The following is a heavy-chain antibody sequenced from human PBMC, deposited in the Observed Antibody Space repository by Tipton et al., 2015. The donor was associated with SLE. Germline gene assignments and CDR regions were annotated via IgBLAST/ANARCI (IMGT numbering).Heavy chain of an antibody. V-gene: IGHV1-2*04. CDR3: AKDRGIASIGTSFDT. CDR1: GYTFTSYD. CDR2: INPVTGGT. Sequence: QLVQSGAEVKKPGASVKVSCKASGYTFTSYDINWVRQAPGQGLEWMGRINPVTGGTTSALKFRTWVTMTRDRFLNTAYMELRGLKSDDTAVYFCAKDRGIASIGTSFDTWGQGTLVTVSS. J-gene: IGHJ4*02. D-gene: IGHD6-13*01.